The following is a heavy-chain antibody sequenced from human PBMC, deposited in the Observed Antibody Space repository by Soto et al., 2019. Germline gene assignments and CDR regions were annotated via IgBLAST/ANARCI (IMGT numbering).Heavy chain of an antibody. CDR2: IYYSGST. CDR1: GGSISSSSYY. J-gene: IGHJ6*02. D-gene: IGHD3-10*01. V-gene: IGHV4-39*01. Sequence: PSETLSLTCTVSGGSISSSSYYWGWIRQPPGKGLEWIGSIYYSGSTYYNPSLKSRVTISVDTSKNQFSLKLSSVTAADTAVYYCHRNLMSITMVRDFYGMDVWGQGTTVTVSS. CDR3: HRNLMSITMVRDFYGMDV.